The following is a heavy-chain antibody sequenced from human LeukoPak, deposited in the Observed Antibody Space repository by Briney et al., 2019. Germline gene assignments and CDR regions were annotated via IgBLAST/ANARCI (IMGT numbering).Heavy chain of an antibody. CDR2: TYFRSKWYN. Sequence: SQTLSLTCAISGDSVSSSSAAWNWIRQSPSGGLEWLGRTYFRSKWYNEYAVSVKSRITINPDTSRNQFSLQLNSVTPEDTAVYYCARDEHGMDVWGQGTTVTVSS. CDR3: ARDEHGMDV. J-gene: IGHJ6*02. CDR1: GDSVSSSSAA. V-gene: IGHV6-1*01.